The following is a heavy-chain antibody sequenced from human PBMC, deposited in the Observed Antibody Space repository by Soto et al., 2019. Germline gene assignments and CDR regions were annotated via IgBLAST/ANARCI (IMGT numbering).Heavy chain of an antibody. CDR1: GFTFSSYS. CDR2: ISFDGDIQ. Sequence: GGSLILSCAASGFTFSSYSIHWVRQAPGKGLEWVAVISFDGDIQYYADSVKGRFTISRDNSKNTLYLQMDSLRAADTAVYYCAKVSEGSMITFGGVIAYWGQGTLVTVSS. V-gene: IGHV3-30*18. D-gene: IGHD3-16*02. CDR3: AKVSEGSMITFGGVIAY. J-gene: IGHJ4*02.